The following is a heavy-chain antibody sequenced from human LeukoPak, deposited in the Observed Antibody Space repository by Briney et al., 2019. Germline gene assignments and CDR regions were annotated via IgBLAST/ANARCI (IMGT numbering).Heavy chain of an antibody. V-gene: IGHV1-69*04. Sequence: ASVKVSCKASGGTFSSYAISWVRQAPGQGLEWMGRIIPILGIANYAQKFQGRVTITADKSTSTAYMELSSLRSEDTAVYYCARFYGSGSYYNVDGWFDPWGQGTLVTVSS. CDR3: ARFYGSGSYYNVDGWFDP. CDR1: GGTFSSYA. J-gene: IGHJ5*02. D-gene: IGHD3-10*01. CDR2: IIPILGIA.